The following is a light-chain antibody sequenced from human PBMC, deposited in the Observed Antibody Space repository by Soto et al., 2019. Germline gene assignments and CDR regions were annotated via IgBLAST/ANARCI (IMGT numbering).Light chain of an antibody. V-gene: IGKV1-5*01. CDR2: DAS. CDR1: QSISSW. Sequence: DIPMTPSPSPLSASVGDRVTITCRACQSISSWLAWYQQKPGKAPKLLIYDASSLESGVPSRFSGSGSGTEFTLTISSLQPDDFATYYCQHYNSYSEAFGQGTKVDI. J-gene: IGKJ1*01. CDR3: QHYNSYSEA.